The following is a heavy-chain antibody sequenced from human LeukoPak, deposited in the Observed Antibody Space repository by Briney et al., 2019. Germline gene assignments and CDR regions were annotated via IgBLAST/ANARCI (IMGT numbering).Heavy chain of an antibody. CDR1: GGSISSSSYY. CDR3: TRQLRFLEWYPNFDY. D-gene: IGHD3-3*01. V-gene: IGHV4-39*01. CDR2: SYYSGST. Sequence: PSETLSLTCTVSGGSISSSSYYWGWIRQPPGKGLEWIGSSYYSGSTYYSPSLKSRVTISVDTSKNQFSLQLSSVTAADTAVYYCTRQLRFLEWYPNFDYWGQGTLVTVSS. J-gene: IGHJ4*02.